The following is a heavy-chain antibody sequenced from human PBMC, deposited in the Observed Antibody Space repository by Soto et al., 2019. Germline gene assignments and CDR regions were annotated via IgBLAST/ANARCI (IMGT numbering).Heavy chain of an antibody. CDR3: ARVVTATSHYFDY. CDR2: IYHTGST. CDR1: GGSISTYD. Sequence: SETLSLTCTVSGGSISTYDWSWIRQSPGKGLEWIGCIYHTGSTKYNPSLKSRVTISVDTSKNQFSLKLSSVTAADTAVYYCARVVTATSHYFDYWGQGALVTVSS. V-gene: IGHV4-59*01. J-gene: IGHJ4*02. D-gene: IGHD2-21*02.